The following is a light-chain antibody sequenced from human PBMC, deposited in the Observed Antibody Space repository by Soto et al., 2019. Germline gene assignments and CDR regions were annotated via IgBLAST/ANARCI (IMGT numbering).Light chain of an antibody. CDR1: QSVGSSY. J-gene: IGKJ2*01. CDR2: GAS. Sequence: IVLTQSPGTLSLSPGERATLSCRASQSVGSSYLAWYQQKPGQAPRLLIYGASSRATGIPDRFSGSGSGTDFTLTISRLEPQDFAVYYCQQYGTSPYTFGQGTKVDIK. V-gene: IGKV3-20*01. CDR3: QQYGTSPYT.